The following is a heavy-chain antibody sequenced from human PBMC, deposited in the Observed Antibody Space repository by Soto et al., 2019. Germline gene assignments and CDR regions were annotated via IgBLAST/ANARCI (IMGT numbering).Heavy chain of an antibody. D-gene: IGHD6-19*01. CDR3: AGKRNTGWDFDY. V-gene: IGHV4-34*01. J-gene: IGHJ4*02. Sequence: QVQLQQWGAGLLKPSETLSLTCAVYGGSFSGYYWSWIRQPPGKGLEWIGEINHSGSTNYNPSLKSRVPISVDTSKNQFAVKLSSVTAAATAVYYCAGKRNTGWDFDYWGQGTLVTVSS. CDR1: GGSFSGYY. CDR2: INHSGST.